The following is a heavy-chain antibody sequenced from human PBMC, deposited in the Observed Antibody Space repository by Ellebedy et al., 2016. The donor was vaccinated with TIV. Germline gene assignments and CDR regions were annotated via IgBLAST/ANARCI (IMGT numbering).Heavy chain of an antibody. V-gene: IGHV1-46*01. CDR3: ARSPASGYYLY. Sequence: ASVKVSCKASGYTFTGYFVHWVRQAPGQGLEWMGIINPSGGSTSYAQKFQGRVTMTRDTSTSTVYMELSSLRSEDTAVYYCARSPASGYYLYWGQGTLVTVSS. CDR2: INPSGGST. D-gene: IGHD3-3*01. CDR1: GYTFTGYF. J-gene: IGHJ4*02.